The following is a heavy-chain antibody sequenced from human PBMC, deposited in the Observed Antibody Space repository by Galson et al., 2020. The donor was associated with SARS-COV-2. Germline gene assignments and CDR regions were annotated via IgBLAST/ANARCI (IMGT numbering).Heavy chain of an antibody. CDR3: ARDGGGMATN. CDR1: GFTFSSYA. CDR2: ISYDGSNK. Sequence: QLGESLKISCAASGFTFSSYAMHWVRQAPGKGLEWVAVISYDGSNKYYADSVKGRFTISRDNSKNTLYLQMNSLRAEDTAVYYCARDGGGMATNWGQGTLVTVSS. V-gene: IGHV3-30*04. D-gene: IGHD5-12*01. J-gene: IGHJ4*02.